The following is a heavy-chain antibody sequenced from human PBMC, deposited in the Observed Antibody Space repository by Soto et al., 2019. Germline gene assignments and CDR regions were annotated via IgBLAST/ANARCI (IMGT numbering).Heavy chain of an antibody. J-gene: IGHJ4*02. CDR1: GGTFSSYA. CDR2: IIPIFGTA. Sequence: SVKVSCKASGGTFSSYAISWVRQAPGQGLEWMGGIIPIFGTANYAQKFQGRVTITADESTSTAYMELSSLRSEDTAVYYCAGQVYGLEAPIDYRGQGTLVTVSS. V-gene: IGHV1-69*13. D-gene: IGHD4-17*01. CDR3: AGQVYGLEAPIDY.